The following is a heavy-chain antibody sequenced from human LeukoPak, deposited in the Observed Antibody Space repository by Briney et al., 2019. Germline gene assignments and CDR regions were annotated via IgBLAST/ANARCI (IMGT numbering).Heavy chain of an antibody. J-gene: IGHJ4*02. CDR1: GFSFSSYA. Sequence: PGGSLRLSCAASGFSFSSYAMTWVRQAPGKGLEWVAFIRYDGSNKYYADSVKGRFTISRDNSKNTLYLQMNSLRAEDTAVYYCAKDWGPIRYCSSTSCQPNYWGQGTLVTVSS. D-gene: IGHD2-2*01. V-gene: IGHV3-30*02. CDR2: IRYDGSNK. CDR3: AKDWGPIRYCSSTSCQPNY.